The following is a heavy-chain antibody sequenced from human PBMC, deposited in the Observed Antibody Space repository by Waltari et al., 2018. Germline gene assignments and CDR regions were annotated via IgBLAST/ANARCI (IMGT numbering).Heavy chain of an antibody. Sequence: QVQLVESGGGVVQPGRSLRLSCVASGFTLSSYVMHWVRQGPGKGLECVAVISYDGSNEYYADSVKCRFTISRDNSKNTLYLQMNSLRPEDTAVYYCARDFWSGYSLDYWGQGTLVTVTS. D-gene: IGHD3-3*01. V-gene: IGHV3-30-3*01. CDR1: GFTLSSYV. CDR3: ARDFWSGYSLDY. CDR2: ISYDGSNE. J-gene: IGHJ4*02.